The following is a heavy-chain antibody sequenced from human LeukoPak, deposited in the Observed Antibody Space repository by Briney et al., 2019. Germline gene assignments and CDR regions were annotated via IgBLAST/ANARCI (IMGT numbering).Heavy chain of an antibody. CDR3: AAGFWSGYLDY. V-gene: IGHV4-59*10. CDR1: GVSMSANY. D-gene: IGHD3-3*01. J-gene: IGHJ4*02. Sequence: SETLSLTCAVSGVSMSANYWTWIRQSAGKGLEWISRIYNTGSTNYNPSLKSRVTISVDTSKNQFSLRLKSVTAADTAVYYCAAGFWSGYLDYWGQGTLVTVSS. CDR2: IYNTGST.